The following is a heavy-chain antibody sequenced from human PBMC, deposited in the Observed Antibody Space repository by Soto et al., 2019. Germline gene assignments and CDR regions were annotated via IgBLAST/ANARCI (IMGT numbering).Heavy chain of an antibody. J-gene: IGHJ6*02. CDR2: ISYDGSNK. D-gene: IGHD1-7*01. Sequence: PGGSLRLSCAASGFTFSSYAMHWVRQAPGKGLEWVVVISYDGSNKYYADSVKGRFTISRDNSKNTLYLQMNSLRAEDTAVYYCATELSRYYYYGMDVWGQGTTVTVSS. CDR3: ATELSRYYYYGMDV. CDR1: GFTFSSYA. V-gene: IGHV3-30-3*01.